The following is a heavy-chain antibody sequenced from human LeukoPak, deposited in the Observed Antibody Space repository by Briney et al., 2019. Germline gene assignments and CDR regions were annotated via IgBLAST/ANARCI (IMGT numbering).Heavy chain of an antibody. CDR2: IYYSGST. D-gene: IGHD6-13*01. Sequence: TSETLSLTCTVSGGSISSGDYYWSWIRQPPGKGLEWIGYIYYSGSTKYNPSLKSRVTISVDTSKNQFSLKLNSVTPEDTAVYYCARDPWEQQPAWGQGTLVTVSS. CDR3: ARDPWEQQPA. CDR1: GGSISSGDYY. V-gene: IGHV4-30-4*01. J-gene: IGHJ5*02.